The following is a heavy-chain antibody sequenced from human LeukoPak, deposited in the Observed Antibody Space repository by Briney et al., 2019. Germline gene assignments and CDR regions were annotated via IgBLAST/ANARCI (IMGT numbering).Heavy chain of an antibody. J-gene: IGHJ4*02. CDR2: IYPGDSDT. D-gene: IGHD3-16*02. CDR1: GYSFTSYW. V-gene: IGHV5-51*01. CDR3: ARARGITFGGVIDSPYYFDY. Sequence: HGESLKISCKGSGYSFTSYWIGWVRQMPGKGLEWMGIIYPGDSDTRYSPSFQGQVTISADKSISTAYLQWSSLKASDTAMYYCARARGITFGGVIDSPYYFDYWGQGTPVTVSS.